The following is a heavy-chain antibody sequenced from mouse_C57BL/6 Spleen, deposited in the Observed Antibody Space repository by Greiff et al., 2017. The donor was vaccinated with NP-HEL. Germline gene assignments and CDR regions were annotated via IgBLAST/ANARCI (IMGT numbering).Heavy chain of an antibody. CDR2: INPNNGGT. D-gene: IGHD2-2*01. J-gene: IGHJ4*01. CDR1: GYTFTDYN. Sequence: EVQLQQSGPELVKPGASVKIPCKASGYTFTDYNMDWVKQSHGKSLEWIGDINPNNGGTIYNQKFKGKATLTVDKSSSTAYMELRSLTSEDTAVYYCARSPRGLRAYAMDYWGQGTSVTVSS. CDR3: ARSPRGLRAYAMDY. V-gene: IGHV1-18*01.